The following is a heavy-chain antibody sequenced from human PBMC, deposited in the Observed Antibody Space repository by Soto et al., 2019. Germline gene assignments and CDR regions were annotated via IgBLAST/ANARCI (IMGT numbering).Heavy chain of an antibody. D-gene: IGHD6-19*01. V-gene: IGHV4-30-2*01. CDR1: GDSYSISTYS. CDR2: IYQSGVT. CDR3: AGMPYTSGIRFDP. J-gene: IGHJ5*02. Sequence: SETLSLTCNMSGDSYSISTYSWSWIRQPPGKALQWIGFIYQSGVTSYNPSLASRVSISLDRSNNQCSLKLKSVTAADTAAYFCAGMPYTSGIRFDPWGPGTLVTVSS.